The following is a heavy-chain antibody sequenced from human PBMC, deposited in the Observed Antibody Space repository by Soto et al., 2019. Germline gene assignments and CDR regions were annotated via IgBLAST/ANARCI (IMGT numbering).Heavy chain of an antibody. CDR3: ATSNCCSTSCLNDF. J-gene: IGHJ4*02. CDR2: ISCGSSSI. CDR1: GFTFRSYS. D-gene: IGHD2-2*01. Sequence: VGSLSLSCVASGFTFRSYSMNWVRQAPGKGLEWVSYISCGSSSIYYADSVKGRFTISRDIAKNSLYLHMNSLREEDTALYYCATSNCCSTSCLNDFWRQGTLVTVYS. V-gene: IGHV3-48*02.